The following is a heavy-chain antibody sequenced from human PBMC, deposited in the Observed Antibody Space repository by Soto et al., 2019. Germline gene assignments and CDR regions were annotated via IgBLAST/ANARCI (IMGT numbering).Heavy chain of an antibody. CDR1: GFTFKTYR. Sequence: GGSLRLSCTASGFTFKTYRMNWVRQAAGKGLEWVSSINSASDDITYADSVKGRFTISRDNAMNSVFLQMNSLTAEDTAVYYCARKGESLGTYNNFGFYYAMDVWGQGTTVTVSS. CDR3: ARKGESLGTYNNFGFYYAMDV. D-gene: IGHD3-10*01. CDR2: INSASDDI. V-gene: IGHV3-21*06. J-gene: IGHJ6*02.